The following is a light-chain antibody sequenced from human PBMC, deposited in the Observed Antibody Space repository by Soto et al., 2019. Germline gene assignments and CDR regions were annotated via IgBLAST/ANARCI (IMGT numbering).Light chain of an antibody. CDR3: HKYNRYPRT. CDR2: GAS. Sequence: EIVLTQSPGTLSLSPGEGATLSCRASESVASSYLAWYQQIPGQAPRLLIYGASTRATGIPARFSGSGSGTEFTLNFSSLQADEFSVYHRHKYNRYPRTFA. J-gene: IGKJ1*01. V-gene: IGKV3-20*01. CDR1: ESVASSY.